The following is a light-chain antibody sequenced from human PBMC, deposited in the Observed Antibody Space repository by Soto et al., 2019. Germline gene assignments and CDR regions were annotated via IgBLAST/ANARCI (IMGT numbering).Light chain of an antibody. V-gene: IGKV3-20*01. CDR3: QQYGSSPPT. Sequence: EIVLTQSPGTLSLSPGERATLSCRASQSVSSSYLAWYQQKPGQAPRHLIYGASSRATGIPDSFSGSGSGTDFTLTISRLEPEDFAVYYCQQYGSSPPTFGQGTKVDIK. CDR2: GAS. CDR1: QSVSSSY. J-gene: IGKJ1*01.